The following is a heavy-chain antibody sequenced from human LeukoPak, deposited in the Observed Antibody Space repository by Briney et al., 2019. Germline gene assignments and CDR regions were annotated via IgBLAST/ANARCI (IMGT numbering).Heavy chain of an antibody. CDR2: ISSSGSTI. V-gene: IGHV3-48*03. Sequence: PGGSLRLSCAASGFTFSSYEMNWVRQAPGKGLEWDSYISSSGSTIYYADSVKGRFTISRDNAKNSLYLQMNSLRAEDTAVYYCARTFSGIDYWGQGTLVTVSS. CDR1: GFTFSSYE. J-gene: IGHJ4*02. D-gene: IGHD2-15*01. CDR3: ARTFSGIDY.